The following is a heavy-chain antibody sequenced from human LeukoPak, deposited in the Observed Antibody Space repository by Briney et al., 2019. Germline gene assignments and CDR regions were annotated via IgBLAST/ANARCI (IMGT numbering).Heavy chain of an antibody. Sequence: GGSLRLSCAASGLTFSSYTMSWVRQAPGKGLEWVANIKQDGSEKYYVDSVKGRFTISRDNAKNSLYLQMNSLRAEDTAVYYCARVYYDFWSGIRYYFDYWGQGTLVTVSS. D-gene: IGHD3-3*01. CDR2: IKQDGSEK. J-gene: IGHJ4*02. CDR1: GLTFSSYT. V-gene: IGHV3-7*04. CDR3: ARVYYDFWSGIRYYFDY.